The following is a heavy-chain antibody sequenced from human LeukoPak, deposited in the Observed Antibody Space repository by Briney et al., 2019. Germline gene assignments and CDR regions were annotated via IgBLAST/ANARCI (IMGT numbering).Heavy chain of an antibody. V-gene: IGHV1-18*01. CDR2: ISAYNGNT. J-gene: IGHJ4*02. D-gene: IGHD6-13*01. CDR3: ARDLAGAAAGIIPLFDY. Sequence: ASVKVSCKASGYTLTNFGFNWMRQAPGQGLEWMGWISAYNGNTNYAQKLQGRVTIATDTSTSTAYMELRSLRSDDTAVYYCARDLAGAAAGIIPLFDYRGQGTLVTVSS. CDR1: GYTLTNFG.